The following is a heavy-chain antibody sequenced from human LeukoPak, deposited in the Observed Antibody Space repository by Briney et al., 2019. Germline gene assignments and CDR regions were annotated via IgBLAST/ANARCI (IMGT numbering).Heavy chain of an antibody. CDR2: INHSEST. J-gene: IGHJ5*02. D-gene: IGHD3-10*01. Sequence: INHSESTNYNPSLKSRGTIPVDTYKNQFSLKLSSVTAPDTAVYYCARMGSGSYSPNWFDPWGQGTLVTVSS. CDR3: ARMGSGSYSPNWFDP. V-gene: IGHV4-34*01.